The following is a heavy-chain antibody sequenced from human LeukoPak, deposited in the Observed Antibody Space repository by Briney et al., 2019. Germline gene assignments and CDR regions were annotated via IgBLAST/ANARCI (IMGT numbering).Heavy chain of an antibody. J-gene: IGHJ4*02. V-gene: IGHV3-64D*09. CDR2: ISSNGGST. D-gene: IGHD3-22*01. CDR3: VKANYYDSSGYFSSFDY. Sequence: TGGSLRLSCSASGFTFRSYAMHWVRQAPGKGLEYVSAISSNGGSTYYADSVKGRFTISRDNSKNTLYLQMSSLRAEDTAVYYCVKANYYDSSGYFSSFDYWGQGTLVTVSS. CDR1: GFTFRSYA.